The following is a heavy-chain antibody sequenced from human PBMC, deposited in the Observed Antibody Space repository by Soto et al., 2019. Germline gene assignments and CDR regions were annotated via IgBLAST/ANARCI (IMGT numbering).Heavy chain of an antibody. V-gene: IGHV3-11*05. J-gene: IGHJ4*02. D-gene: IGHD3-3*01. CDR3: ATGPRKLSD. CDR1: GLTFSDYY. CDR2: ISGSSSDI. Sequence: QVQLVQSGGGLVKPGESLRLSCATSGLTFSDYYMSWIRQAPGKGLESLSYISGSSSDIKYADSVKGRFTISRDNAKKSGYLQMNSLRAEDTAVYYCATGPRKLSDWGQGTPVIVSS.